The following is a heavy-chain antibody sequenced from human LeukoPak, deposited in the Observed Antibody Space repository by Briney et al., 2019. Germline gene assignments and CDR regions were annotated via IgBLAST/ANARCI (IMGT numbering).Heavy chain of an antibody. CDR1: GYTFTSYG. CDR2: INPNGGGT. J-gene: IGHJ4*02. CDR3: ARARYYYDSSGLTSY. D-gene: IGHD3-22*01. V-gene: IGHV1-2*02. Sequence: ASVKVSCKASGYTFTSYGISWVRQAPGQGLEWMGWINPNGGGTNYAQKFQGRVTMTRDTSISTAYMELSRLRSDDTAVYYCARARYYYDSSGLTSYWGQGTLVTVSS.